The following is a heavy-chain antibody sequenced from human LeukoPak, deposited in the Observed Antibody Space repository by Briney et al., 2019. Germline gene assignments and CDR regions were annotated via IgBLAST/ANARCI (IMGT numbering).Heavy chain of an antibody. CDR2: IRYDGGNK. CDR1: GFTFSSYG. Sequence: PGGSLRLSCAASGFTFSSYGMHWGRQAPGKGLEWVSFIRYDGGNKYYADSVKGRFTISRDNSKNTLYLQMNMLTAEDTAGYYFAKDRLGELWDWGQGTLVTVSS. J-gene: IGHJ4*02. CDR3: AKDRLGELWD. V-gene: IGHV3-30*02. D-gene: IGHD3-16*01.